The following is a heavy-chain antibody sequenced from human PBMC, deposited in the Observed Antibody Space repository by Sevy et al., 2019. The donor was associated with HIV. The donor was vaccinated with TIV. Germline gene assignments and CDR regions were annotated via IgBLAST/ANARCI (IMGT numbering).Heavy chain of an antibody. D-gene: IGHD2-15*01. J-gene: IGHJ6*02. Sequence: GESLKISCEASGFTLSRYGLHRVRQAPGKGLEWMSGISKDGSKTDYADAVRGRFIISRDNSKNILHLQMSNLSPEDTAVYYCARCSGYYCFYYGMDVWGQGTTVTVSS. V-gene: IGHV3-30*04. CDR1: GFTLSRYG. CDR3: ARCSGYYCFYYGMDV. CDR2: ISKDGSKT.